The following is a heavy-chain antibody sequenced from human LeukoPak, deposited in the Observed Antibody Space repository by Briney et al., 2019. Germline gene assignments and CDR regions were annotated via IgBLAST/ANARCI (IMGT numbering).Heavy chain of an antibody. Sequence: GASVKVSCKTSGYIFSNFGLTWVRQAPGRGLEWMGWISTYNGNTNYAQKLQGRVSMTTDTSTSTAYMELRSLRSDDTAVYYCARDLGPLVRYGCDYWGQGTLVTVSS. CDR1: GYIFSNFG. V-gene: IGHV1-18*01. CDR3: ARDLGPLVRYGCDY. CDR2: ISTYNGNT. J-gene: IGHJ4*02. D-gene: IGHD6-13*01.